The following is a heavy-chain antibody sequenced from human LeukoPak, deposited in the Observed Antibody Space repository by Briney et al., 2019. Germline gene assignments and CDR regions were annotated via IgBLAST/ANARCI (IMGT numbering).Heavy chain of an antibody. V-gene: IGHV5-51*01. J-gene: IGHJ5*02. CDR3: ARHGKLSASRNCFDP. D-gene: IGHD1-26*01. CDR1: GYSFTSYW. CDR2: IYPDDFDT. Sequence: GESLQISCKASGYSFTSYWIGWVRQMPGKGLEWMGIIYPDDFDTRYSPSFQGQVTISADKSISTAYLQWSSLKASDTAIYYCARHGKLSASRNCFDPWGQGTLVTVSS.